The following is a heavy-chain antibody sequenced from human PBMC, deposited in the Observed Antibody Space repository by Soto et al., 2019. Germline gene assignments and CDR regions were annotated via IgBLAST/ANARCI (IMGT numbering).Heavy chain of an antibody. J-gene: IGHJ3*02. CDR3: ASYYYDSSGYYYGLLAFDI. V-gene: IGHV1-69*01. CDR1: GGTFSSYA. CDR2: IIPIFGTA. D-gene: IGHD3-22*01. Sequence: QVQLVQSGAEVKKPGSSVKVSCKASGGTFSSYAISWVRQAPGQGLEWMGGIIPIFGTANYAQKFQGRVTITADESTSTAYVELSSLRSEDTAVYYCASYYYDSSGYYYGLLAFDIWGQGTMVTVSS.